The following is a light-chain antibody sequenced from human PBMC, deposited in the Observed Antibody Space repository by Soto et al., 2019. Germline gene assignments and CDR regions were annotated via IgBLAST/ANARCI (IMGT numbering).Light chain of an antibody. CDR2: DVS. J-gene: IGLJ2*01. Sequence: QAALTQPASVSGSPGQSITISCAGSSSDVGAYKYVSWYQQHPGKAPKLMIYDVSNRPSGVSNRFSGSKSGNTASLTISGLQAEDEADYYCTSSTSTSTPLVFGGGTKLTVL. CDR1: SSDVGAYKY. V-gene: IGLV2-14*01. CDR3: TSSTSTSTPLV.